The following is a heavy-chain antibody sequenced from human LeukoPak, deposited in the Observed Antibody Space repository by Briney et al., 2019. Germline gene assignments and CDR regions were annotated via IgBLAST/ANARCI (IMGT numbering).Heavy chain of an antibody. J-gene: IGHJ4*02. CDR3: TTATVAGIY. CDR1: GFTFSNAW. D-gene: IGHD6-19*01. V-gene: IGHV3-15*07. Sequence: GGSLRLSCAASGFTFSNAWMNWVRQAPGKGLEWVGRIKSKIEGGTIDYATPVKGRFTISRGDSKNTLYLQMNSPKTEDTAVYYCTTATVAGIYWGQGTLVIVSS. CDR2: IKSKIEGGTI.